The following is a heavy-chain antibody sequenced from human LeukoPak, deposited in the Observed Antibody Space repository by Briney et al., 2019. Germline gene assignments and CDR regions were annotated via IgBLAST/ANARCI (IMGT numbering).Heavy chain of an antibody. CDR2: ISSSSKHK. CDR3: VRDMTTTTTCYLQH. CDR1: GFIFRTYS. J-gene: IGHJ1*01. D-gene: IGHD4-17*01. Sequence: PGGSLRLSCAASGFIFRTYSMNWVRQAPGKGLEWVSSISSSSKHKYYADSVKGRFSISRDDAKNSLFLQMNGLRAEDTAVYYCVRDMTTTTTCYLQHWGQGTLVTVSS. V-gene: IGHV3-21*01.